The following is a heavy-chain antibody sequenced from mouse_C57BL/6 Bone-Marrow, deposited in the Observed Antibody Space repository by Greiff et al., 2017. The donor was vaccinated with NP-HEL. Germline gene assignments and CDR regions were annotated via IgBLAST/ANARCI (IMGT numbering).Heavy chain of an antibody. Sequence: VQLQQSGAELMKPGASVKLSCKATGYTFTGYWIEWVKQRPGHGLEWIGEILPGSGSTNYNEKLKGKDTFTADTSTNTAYMQLSRLTTDDSAIYYCAREDLLWLRRGYFDVWGTGTTVTVSS. V-gene: IGHV1-9*01. CDR3: AREDLLWLRRGYFDV. CDR2: ILPGSGST. D-gene: IGHD2-2*01. J-gene: IGHJ1*03. CDR1: GYTFTGYW.